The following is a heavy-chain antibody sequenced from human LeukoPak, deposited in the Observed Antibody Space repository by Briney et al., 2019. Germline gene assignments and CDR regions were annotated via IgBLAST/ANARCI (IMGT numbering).Heavy chain of an antibody. V-gene: IGHV3-48*03. CDR2: ISSSSSNK. J-gene: IGHJ4*02. Sequence: PGGSLRLSCAASGFTFSTYELIWVRQAPGKGLEWVSYISSSSSNKYYADSVEGRFTISRDNAKNSLYLQMNSLRAEDTAVYYCATDCSSSSCLQTDYWGQGTVVTVSS. CDR1: GFTFSTYE. CDR3: ATDCSSSSCLQTDY. D-gene: IGHD2-2*01.